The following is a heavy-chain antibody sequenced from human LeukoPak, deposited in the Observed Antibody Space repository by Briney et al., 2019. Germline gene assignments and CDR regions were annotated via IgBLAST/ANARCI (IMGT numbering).Heavy chain of an antibody. V-gene: IGHV4-61*09. J-gene: IGHJ5*02. Sequence: SSETLSLTCTVSGGSISSGSYCWSWLRQPAGKGLEWIGHIYTSWNTNYNPSLKRRVTMSVDTSKNQFSLKLSYVTAAETAVYYCARGKRARWAMVRGAPAQNWFDPWGQGTLVTVSS. D-gene: IGHD3-10*01. CDR3: ARGKRARWAMVRGAPAQNWFDP. CDR2: IYTSWNT. CDR1: GGSISSGSYC.